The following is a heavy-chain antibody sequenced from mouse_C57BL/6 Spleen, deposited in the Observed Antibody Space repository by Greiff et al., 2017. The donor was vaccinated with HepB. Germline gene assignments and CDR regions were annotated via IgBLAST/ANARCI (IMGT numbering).Heavy chain of an antibody. CDR1: GFTFTDYY. CDR3: ARSSHYGYDKGVYFDY. CDR2: IRNKANGYTT. Sequence: EVQRVESGGGLVQPGGSLSLSCAASGFTFTDYYMSWVRQPPGKALEWLGFIRNKANGYTTEYSASVKGRFTISRDNSQSILYLQMNALRAEDSATYYCARSSHYGYDKGVYFDYWGQGTTLTVSS. V-gene: IGHV7-3*01. D-gene: IGHD2-2*01. J-gene: IGHJ2*01.